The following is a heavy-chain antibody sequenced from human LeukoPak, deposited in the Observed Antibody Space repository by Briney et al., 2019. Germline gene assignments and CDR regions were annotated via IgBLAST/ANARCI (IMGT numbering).Heavy chain of an antibody. CDR2: IYYSGST. Sequence: TFDDYGMSWVRQAPGKGLEWIGYIYYSGSTYYNPSLKSRVTISVDTSKNQFSLKLSSVTAADTAVYYCARVMTTKAFDIWGQGTMVTVSS. J-gene: IGHJ3*02. D-gene: IGHD4-17*01. V-gene: IGHV4-30-4*08. CDR1: TFDDYG. CDR3: ARVMTTKAFDI.